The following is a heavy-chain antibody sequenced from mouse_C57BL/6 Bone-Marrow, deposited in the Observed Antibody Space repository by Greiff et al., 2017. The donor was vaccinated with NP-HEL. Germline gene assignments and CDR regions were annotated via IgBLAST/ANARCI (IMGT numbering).Heavy chain of an antibody. CDR1: GYAFSSSW. D-gene: IGHD2-1*01. V-gene: IGHV1-82*01. J-gene: IGHJ4*01. CDR2: IYPGDGDT. Sequence: QVGPELVKPGASVKISCKASGYAFSSSWMNWVKQRPGKGLEWIGRIYPGDGDTNYNGKFKGKATLTADKSSSTAYMQLSSLTSEDSAVYFCARKREGYGSYYAMDYWGQGTSVTVSS. CDR3: ARKREGYGSYYAMDY.